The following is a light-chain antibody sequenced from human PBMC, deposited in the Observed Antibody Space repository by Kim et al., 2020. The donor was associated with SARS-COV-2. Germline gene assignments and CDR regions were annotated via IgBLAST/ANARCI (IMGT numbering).Light chain of an antibody. CDR1: HSVCGVY. J-gene: IGKJ1*01. CDR3: QRIGSSPWT. Sequence: SPGEKAPLSCRASHSVCGVYEPWYQKKPDQAPDLLFNSASRGTTVIPDSLSGGGSGKAFTLPIGGLGPEVFAVYYCQRIGSSPWTFGQGTKMDIK. V-gene: IGKV3-20*01. CDR2: SAS.